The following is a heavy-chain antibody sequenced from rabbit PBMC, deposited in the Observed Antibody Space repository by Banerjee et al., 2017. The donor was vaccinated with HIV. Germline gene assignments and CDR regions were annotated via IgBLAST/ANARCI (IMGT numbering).Heavy chain of an antibody. CDR2: ITYGGST. CDR1: GFDFSSYG. Sequence: EQLVESGGGLVQPGGSLKLSCKASGFDFSSYGVSWVRQAPGKGLEWIGYITYGGSTFYASWAKGRFTISRTSTTVDLKMTSLTAADTATYFCAREGPDVGYVGYGYTTFNLWGPGTLVTVS. J-gene: IGHJ4*01. CDR3: AREGPDVGYVGYGYTTFNL. V-gene: IGHV1S21*01. D-gene: IGHD6-1*01.